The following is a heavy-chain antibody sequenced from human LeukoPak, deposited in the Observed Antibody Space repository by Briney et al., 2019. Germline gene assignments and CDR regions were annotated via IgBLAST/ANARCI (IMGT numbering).Heavy chain of an antibody. Sequence: SSETLSLTCTVSGGSISSVSYYWSWIRQPAGKGLEWIGRIYTSGSTNYNPSLKSRVTISVDTSKNQFSLKLSSVTAADTAVYYCAREDYGGNSDDAFDIWGQGTMVTVSS. D-gene: IGHD4-23*01. V-gene: IGHV4-61*02. CDR3: AREDYGGNSDDAFDI. CDR2: IYTSGST. CDR1: GGSISSVSYY. J-gene: IGHJ3*02.